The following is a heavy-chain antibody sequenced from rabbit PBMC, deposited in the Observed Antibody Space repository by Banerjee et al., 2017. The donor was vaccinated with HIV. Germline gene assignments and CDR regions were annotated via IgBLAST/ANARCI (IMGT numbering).Heavy chain of an antibody. Sequence: QSLEESGGDLVKPGASLTLTCTASGFSFSSGYYMCWVRQAPGKGLEWIACIYPDYGSTDYASWAKGRFTISKTSSTTVTLQLNSLTAADTATYFCARDVNGGDGDNWPYSGLDLWGPGTLVTVS. CDR1: GFSFSSGYY. D-gene: IGHD2-1*01. V-gene: IGHV1S40*01. CDR3: ARDVNGGDGDNWPYSGLDL. CDR2: IYPDYGST. J-gene: IGHJ6*01.